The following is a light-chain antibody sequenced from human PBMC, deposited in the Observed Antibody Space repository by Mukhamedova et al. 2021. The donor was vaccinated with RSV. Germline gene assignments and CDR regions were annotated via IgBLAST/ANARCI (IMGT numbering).Light chain of an antibody. CDR2: KAS. V-gene: IGKV1-5*03. J-gene: IGKJ1*01. CDR3: PQSNSFWT. Sequence: WYQRRVHGKAPKLLIYKASNLESGVPSRFSGSGSGTEFTPTISSLQPDDFATYYCPQSNSFWTFGQGTKVDIK.